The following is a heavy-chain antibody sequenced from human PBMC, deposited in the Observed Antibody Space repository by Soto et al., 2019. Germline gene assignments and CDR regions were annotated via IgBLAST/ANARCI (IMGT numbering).Heavy chain of an antibody. CDR2: VTNSGGNT. CDR3: AKDQTAMTTFDF. J-gene: IGHJ4*02. D-gene: IGHD4-17*01. CDR1: GFTLDTYI. V-gene: IGHV3-23*01. Sequence: GGSLRLSCEASGFTLDTYIMSWVRQAPGKGLEWLSSVTNSGGNTYYADSVRGRFTTSRDNSKNTQYLQMNSLRVEDTAVYYCAKDQTAMTTFDFWGQGALVTVSS.